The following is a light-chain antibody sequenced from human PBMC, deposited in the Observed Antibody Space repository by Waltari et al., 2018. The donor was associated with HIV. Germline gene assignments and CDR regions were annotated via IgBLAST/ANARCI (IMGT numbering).Light chain of an antibody. V-gene: IGLV3-1*01. J-gene: IGLJ2*01. CDR2: QDS. CDR3: QAWDSSTFVV. CDR1: KLGDKY. Sequence: SYELTQPPSVSVSPGQTASITCSGDKLGDKYACWYQQKPGQSPVLVIYQDSKRPSGNPERFSGSNSGNTATLTISGTQAMDEADYYGQAWDSSTFVVFGGGTKLTVL.